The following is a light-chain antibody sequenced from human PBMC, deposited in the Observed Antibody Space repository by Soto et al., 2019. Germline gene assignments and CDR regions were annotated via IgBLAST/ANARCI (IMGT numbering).Light chain of an antibody. CDR2: DVS. Sequence: QSALTQPASVSGSPGQSITISCTGTSSDVGGYNYVSWYQLHPGKAPQLMIHDVSNRPSGVSNRFSGSKSGNTASLTISGLQAEYEADYYCNSYTTSSTLYVFVTGTKVTAL. CDR1: SSDVGGYNY. V-gene: IGLV2-14*03. CDR3: NSYTTSSTLYV. J-gene: IGLJ1*01.